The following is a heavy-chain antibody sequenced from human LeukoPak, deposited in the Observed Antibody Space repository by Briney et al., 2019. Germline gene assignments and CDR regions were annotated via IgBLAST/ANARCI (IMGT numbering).Heavy chain of an antibody. J-gene: IGHJ5*02. V-gene: IGHV3-21*01. CDR3: AGDCGGDCYPGIWFDP. D-gene: IGHD2-21*02. CDR1: GFTFSSYS. Sequence: GGSLRLSCAASGFTFSSYSMNWVRQAPGKGLEWVSSISSSSSYIYYADSVKGRFTISRDNAKNSLYLQMNSLRGEDTAVYYCAGDCGGDCYPGIWFDPWGQGTLVTVSS. CDR2: ISSSSSYI.